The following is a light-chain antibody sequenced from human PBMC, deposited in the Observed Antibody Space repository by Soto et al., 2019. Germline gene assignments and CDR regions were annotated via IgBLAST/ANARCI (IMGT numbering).Light chain of an antibody. J-gene: IGLJ1*01. CDR3: QSYDSGLSDSYV. CDR2: RDV. Sequence: QSVLTQPPSVSGAPGQTVTISCTGSSSNIGAGFGVHWYQHLPGTTPKLLIHRDVSRPSGVSARFSGSKSGASASQVISGLLPQDEGDYFWQSYDSGLSDSYVFGPGTKLTVL. CDR1: SSNIGAGFG. V-gene: IGLV1-40*01.